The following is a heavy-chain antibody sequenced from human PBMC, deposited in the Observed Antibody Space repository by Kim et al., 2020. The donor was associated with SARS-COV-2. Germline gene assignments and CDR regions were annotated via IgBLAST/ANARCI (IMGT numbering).Heavy chain of an antibody. CDR2: IRSKAYGGTT. J-gene: IGHJ4*02. Sequence: GGSLRLSCTASGFNFGEHAMSWIRQAPGKGLEWVTFIRSKAYGGTTEYAASVKGRFTVSRDDSRRIAYLHMNSLKVEDTGVYYCTGNYDSSGFIPDYWGQGTLVTVSS. V-gene: IGHV3-49*03. CDR1: GFNFGEHA. D-gene: IGHD3-22*01. CDR3: TGNYDSSGFIPDY.